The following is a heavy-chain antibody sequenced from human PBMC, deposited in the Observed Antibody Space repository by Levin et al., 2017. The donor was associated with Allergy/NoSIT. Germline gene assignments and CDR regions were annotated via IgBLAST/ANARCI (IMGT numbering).Heavy chain of an antibody. CDR1: GLTFSRYA. CDR3: AKDSLHEEVSANFWYFDL. Sequence: GGSLRLSCAASGLTFSRYAVNWVRRAPGKGLEWVSVISGSGESTYYSDSVRGRFTVSRDNSKNSVFLQMNRLRVEDTAIYYCAKDSLHEEVSANFWYFDLWGRGTQVTVSS. V-gene: IGHV3-23*01. CDR2: ISGSGEST. D-gene: IGHD2-15*01. J-gene: IGHJ2*01.